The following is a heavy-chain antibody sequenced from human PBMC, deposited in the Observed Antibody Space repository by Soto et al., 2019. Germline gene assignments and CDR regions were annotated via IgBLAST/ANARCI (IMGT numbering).Heavy chain of an antibody. CDR1: GYTFTIYW. CDR2: IYPSDSDT. D-gene: IGHD4-17*01. CDR3: ARPADTVADHFDL. V-gene: IGHV5-51*01. J-gene: IGHJ4*02. Sequence: GESLKISCQVSGYTFTIYWIGWVRQMPGKGLEWMGIIYPSDSDTRYSPSFQGQVTISADQSINTAYLQWDSLKASDTAIYYCARPADTVADHFDLWGQGTPVTVSS.